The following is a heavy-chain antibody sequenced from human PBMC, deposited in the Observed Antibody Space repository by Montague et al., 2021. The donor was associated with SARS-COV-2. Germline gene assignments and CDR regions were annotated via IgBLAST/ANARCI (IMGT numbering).Heavy chain of an antibody. V-gene: IGHV3-23*01. J-gene: IGHJ4*02. Sequence: SLRLSCAASGFSFRSYAMNWVRQAPGKGPEWVSGISYTSGSTYYXDSXKGRFTISRDNSKNTVYLQMNSLRAEDTAVYYCAKGVDASGSYRSTLGYWGQGTLVTVSS. D-gene: IGHD3-10*01. CDR1: GFSFRSYA. CDR2: ISYTSGST. CDR3: AKGVDASGSYRSTLGY.